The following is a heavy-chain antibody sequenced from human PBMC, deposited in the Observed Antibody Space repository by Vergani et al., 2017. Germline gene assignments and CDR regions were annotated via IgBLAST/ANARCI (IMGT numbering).Heavy chain of an antibody. D-gene: IGHD4-23*01. CDR1: GGSISSSSYY. J-gene: IGHJ4*02. CDR2: IYYSGST. V-gene: IGHV4-39*01. CDR3: ARLGTVVTLRFDY. Sequence: QLQLQESGPGLVKPSETLSLTCTVSGGSISSSSYYWGWIRQPPGKGLEWIGSIYYSGSTYYNPSLKSRVTISVDTSKNQFSLKLSSVTAADTAVYYCARLGTVVTLRFDYWGLGTLVTVSS.